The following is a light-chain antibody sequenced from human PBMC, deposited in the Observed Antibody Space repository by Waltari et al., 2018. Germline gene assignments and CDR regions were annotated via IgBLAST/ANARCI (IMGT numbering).Light chain of an antibody. V-gene: IGLV1-40*01. CDR2: HNK. CDR3: QSYDTYWGV. J-gene: IGLJ3*02. Sequence: SLLTQPPSVSGAPGQRVTISCTGNNSNIGAGYDVHWVPQLPGTAPKLRIFHNKMRPSGVPNRFSGTQSGASASLAITGLQPDDEAYYFCQSYDTYWGVFCGGSKLTVL. CDR1: NSNIGAGYD.